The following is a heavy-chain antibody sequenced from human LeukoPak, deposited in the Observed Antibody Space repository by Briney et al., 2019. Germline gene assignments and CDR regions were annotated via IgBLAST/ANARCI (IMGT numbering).Heavy chain of an antibody. CDR1: GYTFTDYY. V-gene: IGHV1-2*06. CDR3: ARGTSSSPYYFDY. D-gene: IGHD2-2*01. Sequence: GASVKVSCKASGYTFTDYYMHWVRQAPGQGLEWMGRINPKSGGSNYAQSFQGRVTMTRDTSINTAYMELSGLRSDDTAVYYCARGTSSSPYYFDYWGRGTLVTVSS. J-gene: IGHJ4*02. CDR2: INPKSGGS.